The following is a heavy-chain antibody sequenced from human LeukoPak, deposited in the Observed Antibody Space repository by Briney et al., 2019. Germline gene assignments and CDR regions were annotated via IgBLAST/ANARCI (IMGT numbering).Heavy chain of an antibody. CDR2: ISNSGSTI. V-gene: IGHV3-48*03. J-gene: IGHJ4*02. CDR1: GFTFSSCE. CDR3: ASLLLLGI. D-gene: IGHD2-21*02. Sequence: PWGSLRLSCAASGFTFSSCEMNWVRQAPGKGLEWVSYISNSGSTIYYADSAKGRFTISRDNAKNSPYLQMNSLRAEDTAVYYCASLLLLGIWGQGTLVTVSS.